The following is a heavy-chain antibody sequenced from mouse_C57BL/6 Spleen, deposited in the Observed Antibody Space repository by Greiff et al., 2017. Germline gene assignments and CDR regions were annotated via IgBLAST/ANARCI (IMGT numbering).Heavy chain of an antibody. CDR1: GYTFTSYW. J-gene: IGHJ1*03. CDR3: AREGWLLNWCVDD. V-gene: IGHV1-55*01. CDR2: IYPGSGST. D-gene: IGHD2-3*01. Sequence: VQLQQPGAELVKPGASVKMSCKASGYTFTSYWITWVKQRPGQGLEWIGDIYPGSGSTNYNEKFKSKATLTVDTSSSTAYMQLSSLTSEDSADYYGAREGWLLNWCVDDWGTGTTVTVSS.